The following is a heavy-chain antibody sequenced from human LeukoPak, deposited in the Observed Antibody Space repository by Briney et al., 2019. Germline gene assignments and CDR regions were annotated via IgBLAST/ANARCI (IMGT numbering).Heavy chain of an antibody. V-gene: IGHV4-39*07. J-gene: IGHJ6*02. CDR2: IYYSGST. Sequence: PSETLSLTCTVSGGSISSSSYYWGWIRQPPGKGLEWIGSIYYSGSTYYNPSLKSRVTISVDTSKNQFSLKLSSVTAADTAVYYCAADTTGYSSSWYVYRGGMDVWGQGTTVTVSS. D-gene: IGHD6-13*01. CDR1: GGSISSSSYY. CDR3: AADTTGYSSSWYVYRGGMDV.